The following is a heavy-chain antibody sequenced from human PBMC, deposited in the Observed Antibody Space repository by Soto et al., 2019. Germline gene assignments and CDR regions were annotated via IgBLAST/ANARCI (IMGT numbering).Heavy chain of an antibody. CDR1: GGSISSYY. CDR2: IYTSGIT. CDR3: ARDEYYGSGSPIWFDP. D-gene: IGHD3-10*01. Sequence: SATRCITWTVSGGSISSYYWSWIRPPAGKGLEWIGRIYTSGITNYNPSLKSRVTMSVDTSKNQFSLKLSSVTAADTAVYYCARDEYYGSGSPIWFDPWGQGTLVTVSS. J-gene: IGHJ5*02. V-gene: IGHV4-4*07.